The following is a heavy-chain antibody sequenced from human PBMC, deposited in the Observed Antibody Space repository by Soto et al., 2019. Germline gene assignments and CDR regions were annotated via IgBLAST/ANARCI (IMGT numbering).Heavy chain of an antibody. CDR1: GFTFSTYG. CDR3: ARDSIRGPTDFDY. J-gene: IGHJ4*02. CDR2: LWSDGGKS. V-gene: IGHV3-33*01. Sequence: QVQLVESGGGVVQPGGSLRLSCVASGFTFSTYGMHWVRQAPGKGLEWVAVLWSDGGKSYNGESVKGRFTISRDNSKNTLYLQMSSLRDEDTAIYYCARDSIRGPTDFDYWGEGTLVTVSS. D-gene: IGHD1-20*01.